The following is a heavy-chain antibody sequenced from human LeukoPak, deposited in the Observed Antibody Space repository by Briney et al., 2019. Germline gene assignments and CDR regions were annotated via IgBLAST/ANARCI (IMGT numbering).Heavy chain of an antibody. D-gene: IGHD3-9*01. Sequence: GGSLRLSCAASGFTFSFYEMNWVRQAPGKGLEWISYISSGGSSIYYADSVKGRFTISRDNSKNTLYLQMNSLRAEDTAVYYCAKDCEVRYPPDAFDIWGQGTMVTVSS. V-gene: IGHV3-48*03. CDR1: GFTFSFYE. CDR2: ISSGGSSI. CDR3: AKDCEVRYPPDAFDI. J-gene: IGHJ3*02.